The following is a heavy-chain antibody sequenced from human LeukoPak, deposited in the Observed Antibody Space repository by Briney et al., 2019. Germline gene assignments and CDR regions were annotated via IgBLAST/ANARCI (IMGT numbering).Heavy chain of an antibody. CDR2: ISGSGGST. V-gene: IGHV3-23*01. CDR3: AKPLRFLEWLLSAPFDY. Sequence: GGSLRLSCAASGFTFTNYAMSWVRQAPGKGLEWVSTISGSGGSTYYADSVKGRFTISRDNSKNTLYLQMNSLRAEDTAVYYCAKPLRFLEWLLSAPFDYWGQGTLVAVSS. CDR1: GFTFTNYA. J-gene: IGHJ4*02. D-gene: IGHD3-3*01.